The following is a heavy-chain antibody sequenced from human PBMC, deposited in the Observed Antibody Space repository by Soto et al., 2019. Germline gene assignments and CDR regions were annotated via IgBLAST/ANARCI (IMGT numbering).Heavy chain of an antibody. Sequence: QVQLVQSGAEVKKPGASVKVSCKASGYTFTSYDINWVRQATGQGLEWMGWMNPNSGNTGYAQKFQGRVTMTRNTSISTANMELSSLRSEDTAVYYCARDIIAALYYYGMDVWGQGTTVTVSS. V-gene: IGHV1-8*01. CDR2: MNPNSGNT. J-gene: IGHJ6*02. CDR3: ARDIIAALYYYGMDV. CDR1: GYTFTSYD. D-gene: IGHD6-6*01.